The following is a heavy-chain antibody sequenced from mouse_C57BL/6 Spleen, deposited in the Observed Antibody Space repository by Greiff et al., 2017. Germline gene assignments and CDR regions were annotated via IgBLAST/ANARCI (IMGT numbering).Heavy chain of an antibody. CDR2: INPYNGDT. Sequence: DVQLQQSGPELVKPGDSVKISCKASGYSFTGYFMNWVMQSHGKSLEWIGRINPYNGDTFYNQKFKGKATLTVDKSSSTAHMELRSLTSEDSAVYYCARSPITTVVDYYAMDYWGQGTSVTVSS. V-gene: IGHV1-20*01. D-gene: IGHD1-1*01. J-gene: IGHJ4*01. CDR1: GYSFTGYF. CDR3: ARSPITTVVDYYAMDY.